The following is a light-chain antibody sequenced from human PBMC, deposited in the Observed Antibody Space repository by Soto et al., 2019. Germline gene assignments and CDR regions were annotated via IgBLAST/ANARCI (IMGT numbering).Light chain of an antibody. Sequence: DIQMTQSPSTLSASVGDRVTIGCRASQSISNWLAWYQQKPGKAPKLLIYDASTLESGVPSRFSGSGSGTEFTLTISSLQPDDFATYYCKQYNSYSPWTFGQGTKVDI. CDR2: DAS. CDR3: KQYNSYSPWT. CDR1: QSISNW. J-gene: IGKJ1*01. V-gene: IGKV1-5*01.